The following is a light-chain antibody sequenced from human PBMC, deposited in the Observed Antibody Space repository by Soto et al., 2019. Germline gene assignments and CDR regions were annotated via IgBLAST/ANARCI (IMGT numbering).Light chain of an antibody. CDR3: SSHAGSNAFYV. V-gene: IGLV2-14*01. CDR1: SSDIGAYDY. Sequence: QSALTQPASVSGSPGQSITISCTGTSSDIGAYDYVSWYQQYPGRVPKLIIHEVTNRPSGVSDRFSGSKSGNTASLTISGLQTEDEADSYCSSHAGSNAFYVFGTGTKVTVL. CDR2: EVT. J-gene: IGLJ1*01.